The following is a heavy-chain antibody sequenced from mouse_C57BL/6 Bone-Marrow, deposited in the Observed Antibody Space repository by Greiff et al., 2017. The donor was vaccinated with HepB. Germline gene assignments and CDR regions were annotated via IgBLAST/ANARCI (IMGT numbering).Heavy chain of an antibody. Sequence: VKLVESGPGLVAPSQSLSITCTVSGFSLTSYGVDWVRQPPGKGLEWLGVIWGGGSTNYNSALMSRLSISKDNPKSQVFFKMNSLQTDDTAMYYCAKHYDYDGDYYAMDYWGQGTSVTVSS. J-gene: IGHJ4*01. D-gene: IGHD2-4*01. V-gene: IGHV2-9*01. CDR1: GFSLTSYG. CDR3: AKHYDYDGDYYAMDY. CDR2: IWGGGST.